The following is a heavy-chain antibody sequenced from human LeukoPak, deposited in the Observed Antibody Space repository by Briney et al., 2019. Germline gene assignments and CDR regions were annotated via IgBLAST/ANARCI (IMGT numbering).Heavy chain of an antibody. CDR2: MNLDGREK. CDR3: ARAIVGATTRAFDI. CDR1: GFTFSSYW. Sequence: GGSLRLSCAASGFTFSSYWMTWVRQAPGKGLEWVANMNLDGREKYYVDSVRGRFTLSRDNAKNSLYLQMNSLRAEDTAVYYCARAIVGATTRAFDIWGQGTMVTVSS. D-gene: IGHD1-26*01. V-gene: IGHV3-7*01. J-gene: IGHJ3*02.